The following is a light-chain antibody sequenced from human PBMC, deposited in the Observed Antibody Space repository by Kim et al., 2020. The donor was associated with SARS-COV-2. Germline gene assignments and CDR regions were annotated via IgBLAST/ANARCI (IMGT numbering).Light chain of an antibody. V-gene: IGLV3-1*01. CDR2: ENS. Sequence: SYELTQPPSVSVSTGQTASITCSGDKLGEKYACWYQQKPGQSPVLVMYENSDRPSGIPERFSGSNSGNTATLTISGTQAMDEADYYCQAWDSRTVVFGGGTKLTVL. CDR1: KLGEKY. J-gene: IGLJ2*01. CDR3: QAWDSRTVV.